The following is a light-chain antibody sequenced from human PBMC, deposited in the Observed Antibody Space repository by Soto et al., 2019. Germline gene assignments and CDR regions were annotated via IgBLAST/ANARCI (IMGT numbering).Light chain of an antibody. V-gene: IGKV3-15*01. CDR3: RQYIFSPPLT. CDR2: DAS. CDR1: QSVNSN. Sequence: EIVMTQSPATLSVSPGERATLSCRASQSVNSNLAWYRQKPGQAPRLLISDASTRAAGVPARFSCSGSGTELTLTLRPLQSEDAGMQYFRQYIFSPPLTFAGGTKEETK. J-gene: IGKJ4*01.